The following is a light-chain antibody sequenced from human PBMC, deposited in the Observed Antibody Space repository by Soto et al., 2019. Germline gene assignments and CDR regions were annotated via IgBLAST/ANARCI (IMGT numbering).Light chain of an antibody. CDR3: QQRSNWPPT. V-gene: IGKV3-11*01. Sequence: DIVLTQSPATLSLSPGERATISCRASQSVSTYVDWYQQKSGKAPQLLIHDASNRAPGMPARFSGSGSGTDFTLTITSLEPEDFAVYYCQQRSNWPPTFGGGTKVEI. CDR2: DAS. J-gene: IGKJ4*01. CDR1: QSVSTY.